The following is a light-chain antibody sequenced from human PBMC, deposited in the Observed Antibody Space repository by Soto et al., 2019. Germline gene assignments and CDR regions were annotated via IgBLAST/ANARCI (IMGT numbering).Light chain of an antibody. Sequence: QSALTQPASVSGSPGQSITISCTGTSSDVGSYNLVSWYQQHPGKAPKLMIYEGSKRPSGVSNRFSGSKSCNTASLIISGLQVDDEADYYCCSYAGSSTYVFGTGTKLTVL. CDR2: EGS. CDR1: SSDVGSYNL. V-gene: IGLV2-23*01. J-gene: IGLJ1*01. CDR3: CSYAGSSTYV.